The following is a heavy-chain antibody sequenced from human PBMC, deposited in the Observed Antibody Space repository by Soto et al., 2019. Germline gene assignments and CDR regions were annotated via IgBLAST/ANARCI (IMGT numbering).Heavy chain of an antibody. D-gene: IGHD7-27*01. CDR1: GYTFTGYY. V-gene: IGHV1-2*04. J-gene: IGHJ4*02. CDR2: INPNSGGT. Sequence: ASVKDSCKASGYTFTGYYMHWVRQAPGQGLEWMGWINPNSGGTNYAQKFQGWVTMTRDTSISTAYMELSRLRSDDSAVYYCARDPVSLGIPSYMDYWGQGTLVTVSS. CDR3: ARDPVSLGIPSYMDY.